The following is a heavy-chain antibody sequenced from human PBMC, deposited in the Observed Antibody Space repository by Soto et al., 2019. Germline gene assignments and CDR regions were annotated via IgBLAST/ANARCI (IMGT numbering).Heavy chain of an antibody. CDR3: AKDYLDSSWYVRYYYYGMDV. CDR1: GFTFSSYG. D-gene: IGHD6-13*01. J-gene: IGHJ6*02. Sequence: VQLVESGGGVVQPGRSLRLSCAASGFTFSSYGMHWVRQAPGKGLEWVAVISYDGSNKYYADSVKGRFTISRDNSKNTLYLQMNSLRAEDTAVYYCAKDYLDSSWYVRYYYYGMDVWGQGTTVTVSS. CDR2: ISYDGSNK. V-gene: IGHV3-30*18.